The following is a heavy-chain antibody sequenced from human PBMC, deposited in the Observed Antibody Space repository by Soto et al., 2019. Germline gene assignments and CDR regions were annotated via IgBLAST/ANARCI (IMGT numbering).Heavy chain of an antibody. CDR2: INHSGST. D-gene: IGHD3-10*01. V-gene: IGHV4-34*01. CDR1: GGSFSGYY. Sequence: PSETLSLTCAVYGGSFSGYYWSWIRQPPGKGLEWIGEINHSGSTNYNPSLKSRVTISVDTSKNQFSLKLSSVTAADTAVYYCARGGMVRGRARNYYYMDVWGKGTTVTVSS. J-gene: IGHJ6*03. CDR3: ARGGMVRGRARNYYYMDV.